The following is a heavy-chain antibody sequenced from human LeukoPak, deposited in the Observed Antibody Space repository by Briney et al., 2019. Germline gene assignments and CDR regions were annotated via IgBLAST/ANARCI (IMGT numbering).Heavy chain of an antibody. D-gene: IGHD6-19*01. CDR2: ISDSGGTT. CDR3: ARTRGYTSGWYSSYFDY. V-gene: IGHV3-23*01. J-gene: IGHJ4*02. Sequence: GGSLRLSCVASGFTFRTYAMSWVRQAPGKGLEWVSGISDSGGTTYYVDSVKGRFTISRDNSKNSLYLQMNSLRAEDTAVYYCARTRGYTSGWYSSYFDYWGQGTLVTVSS. CDR1: GFTFRTYA.